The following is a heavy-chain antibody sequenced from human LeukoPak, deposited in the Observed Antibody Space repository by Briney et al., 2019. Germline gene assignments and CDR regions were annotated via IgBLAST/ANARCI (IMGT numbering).Heavy chain of an antibody. CDR1: GFTFTSYA. J-gene: IGHJ4*02. CDR2: LTGDGNT. V-gene: IGHV3-23*01. CDR3: ARKIAYSSGWYYFDY. Sequence: GGSLRLSCAASGFTFTSYAMSWVRQAPGKGLEWVSVLTGDGNTYYADSVKGRFTNSRDDSKNTLFLQMNSLRAEDTAVYFCARKIAYSSGWYYFDYWGQGTLVTVSS. D-gene: IGHD6-19*01.